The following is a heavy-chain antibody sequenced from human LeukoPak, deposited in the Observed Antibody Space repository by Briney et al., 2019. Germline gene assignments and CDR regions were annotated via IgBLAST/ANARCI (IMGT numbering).Heavy chain of an antibody. Sequence: SETLSLTCTVSGGSMFSYHWSGVRRSAGEGLEWVGHIYVGGGTNYTPSLKGRVTVSVDTTKNQFSLKLKSVTAADTDVYYCARLRFYDSSGYSPGYYMDVWGKGTTVTVSS. CDR1: GGSMFSYH. CDR3: ARLRFYDSSGYSPGYYMDV. J-gene: IGHJ6*03. V-gene: IGHV4-4*07. D-gene: IGHD3-22*01. CDR2: IYVGGGT.